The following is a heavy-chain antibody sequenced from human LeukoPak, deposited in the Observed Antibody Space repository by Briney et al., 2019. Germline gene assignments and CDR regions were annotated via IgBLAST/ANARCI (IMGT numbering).Heavy chain of an antibody. CDR3: ARVDSGGYNLHFDY. J-gene: IGHJ4*02. CDR2: VYYSGST. CDR1: GGSISSSSYY. Sequence: SETLSLTCTVSGGSISSSSYYWGWIRQPPGKGLEWIGSVYYSGSTYYNPSLKSRVTISVDTSKNQFSLKLNSVTAADTAVYYCARVDSGGYNLHFDYWGQGTLVTVSS. D-gene: IGHD3-22*01. V-gene: IGHV4-39*07.